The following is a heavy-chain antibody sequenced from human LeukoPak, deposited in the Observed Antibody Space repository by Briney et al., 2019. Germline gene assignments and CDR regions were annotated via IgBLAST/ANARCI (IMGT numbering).Heavy chain of an antibody. CDR2: ISGSGSTA. Sequence: GGSLRLSCAASGFSFSSYGLSWVRRAPGKGLEWVSGISGSGSTAVYTDSVRGRFTVSRDNSKNTLYLQMNSLRDEDTAVYYCAKDALGGSGSYSWGTFDYWGQGTLVTVSS. CDR1: GFSFSSYG. J-gene: IGHJ4*02. D-gene: IGHD3-10*01. CDR3: AKDALGGSGSYSWGTFDY. V-gene: IGHV3-23*01.